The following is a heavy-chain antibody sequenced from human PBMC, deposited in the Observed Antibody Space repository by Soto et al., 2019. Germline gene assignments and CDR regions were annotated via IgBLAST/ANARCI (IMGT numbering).Heavy chain of an antibody. CDR3: AKLTTVTYYFDY. Sequence: GGSLRLSCAASGFTFSSYAMSWVRQAPGKGLEWVSAFSGSGGSTYYADSVKGRFSISRDNSKNTLYLQMNSLRAEDTAVYYCAKLTTVTYYFDYWGQGTLVTVSS. CDR1: GFTFSSYA. J-gene: IGHJ4*02. V-gene: IGHV3-23*01. CDR2: FSGSGGST. D-gene: IGHD4-4*01.